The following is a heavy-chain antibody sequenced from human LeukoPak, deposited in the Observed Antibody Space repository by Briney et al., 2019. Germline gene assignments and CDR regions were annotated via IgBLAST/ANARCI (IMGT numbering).Heavy chain of an antibody. D-gene: IGHD2-15*01. CDR2: ISSSGSTI. V-gene: IGHV3-48*04. Sequence: GGSLRLSCAASGFTFSSYAMSWVRQAPGKGLEWVSYISSSGSTIYYADSVKGRFTISRDNAKNSLYLQMNSLRAEDTAVYYCARDKPGYCSGGSCYAQDLFDYWGQGTLVTVSS. CDR1: GFTFSSYA. CDR3: ARDKPGYCSGGSCYAQDLFDY. J-gene: IGHJ4*02.